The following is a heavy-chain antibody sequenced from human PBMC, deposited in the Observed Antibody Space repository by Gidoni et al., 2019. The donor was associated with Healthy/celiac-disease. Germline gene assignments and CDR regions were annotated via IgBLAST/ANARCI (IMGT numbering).Heavy chain of an antibody. D-gene: IGHD6-19*01. CDR2: ISSSSSYI. CDR3: ARDLGQWLVRGVYYYYGMDV. CDR1: GFTFSSYS. Sequence: EVQLVESGGGLVKPGGSLRLSCAASGFTFSSYSMNWVRQAPGKGVEWVSSISSSSSYIYYADSVKGRFTISRDNAKNSLYLQMNSLRAEDTAVYYCARDLGQWLVRGVYYYYGMDVWGQGTTVTVSS. J-gene: IGHJ6*02. V-gene: IGHV3-21*01.